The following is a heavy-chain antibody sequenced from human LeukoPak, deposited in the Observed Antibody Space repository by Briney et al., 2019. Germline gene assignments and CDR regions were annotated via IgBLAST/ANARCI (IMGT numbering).Heavy chain of an antibody. V-gene: IGHV4-34*01. J-gene: IGHJ4*02. D-gene: IGHD3-16*01. CDR1: GGSFSGYY. Sequence: PSETLSLTCAVYGGSFSGYYWSWIRQPPGKGLEWIGEINHSGSTNYNPSLKNRVTISVHTPKNQFSLKLSSVTATATAVYYCARGLSNSRRTLLGLDYWGQGTLVTVSS. CDR2: INHSGST. CDR3: ARGLSNSRRTLLGLDY.